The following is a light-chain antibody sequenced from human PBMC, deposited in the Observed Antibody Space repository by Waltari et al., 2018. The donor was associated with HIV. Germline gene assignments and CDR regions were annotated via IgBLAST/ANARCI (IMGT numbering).Light chain of an antibody. CDR1: SSAVGGSNS. J-gene: IGLJ3*02. Sequence: QSALTQPRSVSGSPGQSVTISCTGTSSAVGGSNSVSWYQQHPGKAPKFMIYDVSKRPSGVPDRFSGSKSGNTASLTISGLQAEDEADYYCCSYAGNYTLVFGGGTKLTVL. CDR2: DVS. V-gene: IGLV2-11*01. CDR3: CSYAGNYTLV.